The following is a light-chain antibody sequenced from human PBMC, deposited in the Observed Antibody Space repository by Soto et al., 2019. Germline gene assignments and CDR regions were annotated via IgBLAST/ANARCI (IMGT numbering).Light chain of an antibody. CDR1: ESVSSY. V-gene: IGKV3-11*01. CDR3: QQRSNLLT. CDR2: DAS. Sequence: EIVLTQSPATLSLSPGERATLSCRASESVSSYLARYQQKPGQAPRLLIYDASNRATGIPARFSGSGSGTDFTLTISSLEPEVVAVYYCQQRSNLLTFGGGTKVEIK. J-gene: IGKJ4*01.